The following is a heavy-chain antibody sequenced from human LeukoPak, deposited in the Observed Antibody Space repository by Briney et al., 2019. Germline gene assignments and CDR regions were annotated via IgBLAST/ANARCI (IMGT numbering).Heavy chain of an antibody. CDR1: GYSFTSYG. Sequence: ASVKVSCNASGYSFTSYGISWVRQAPGQGLEWMGWISAYNGNTNYAQKLQGRVTMTTDTSTSTAYMELRSLRSDDTAVYYCARGSIAAAGIAWFDPWGQGTRVTVSS. J-gene: IGHJ5*02. D-gene: IGHD6-13*01. CDR3: ARGSIAAAGIAWFDP. CDR2: ISAYNGNT. V-gene: IGHV1-18*01.